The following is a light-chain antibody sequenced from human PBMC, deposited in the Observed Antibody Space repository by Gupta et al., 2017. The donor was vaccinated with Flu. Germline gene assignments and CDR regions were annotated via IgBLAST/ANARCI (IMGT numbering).Light chain of an antibody. CDR3: ATWEDNLSGWV. CDR2: RND. J-gene: IGLJ3*02. CDR1: SSKIGSNY. Sequence: RVVISCAGGSSKIGSNYVYWYQQRPGTAPNLLIYRNDQRPSGVPDRFSGSKSGTSASLAISGLRSEDEAHYYCATWEDNLSGWVFGGGTTLTVL. V-gene: IGLV1-47*01.